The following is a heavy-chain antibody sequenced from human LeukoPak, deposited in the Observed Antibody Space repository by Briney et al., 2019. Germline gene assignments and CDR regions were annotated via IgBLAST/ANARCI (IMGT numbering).Heavy chain of an antibody. V-gene: IGHV3-74*01. CDR3: ARVNRSGWYYYYGMDV. CDR1: GFTFSSYW. D-gene: IGHD6-19*01. J-gene: IGHJ6*02. Sequence: GGSLRLSCAASGFTFSSYWMHWVRQAPGKGLVWVSCINTDGSSTSYADSVKGRFTISRDNAKNTLYLQMNSLRAEDTAVYYCARVNRSGWYYYYGMDVWGQGTTVTVSS. CDR2: INTDGSST.